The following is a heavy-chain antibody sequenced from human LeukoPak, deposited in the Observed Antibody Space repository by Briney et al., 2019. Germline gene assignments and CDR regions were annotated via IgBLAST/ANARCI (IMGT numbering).Heavy chain of an antibody. D-gene: IGHD2-15*01. CDR3: ARVFLCEWSGGSCYPGNWFDP. Sequence: ASVKVSCKASGYTFTGYYMHWVRQAPGQGLEWMGRINPNSGGTNYARKFQGRVTMTRDTSISTAYMELSRLRSDDTAVYYCARVFLCEWSGGSCYPGNWFDPWGQGTLVTVSS. CDR1: GYTFTGYY. V-gene: IGHV1-2*06. CDR2: INPNSGGT. J-gene: IGHJ5*02.